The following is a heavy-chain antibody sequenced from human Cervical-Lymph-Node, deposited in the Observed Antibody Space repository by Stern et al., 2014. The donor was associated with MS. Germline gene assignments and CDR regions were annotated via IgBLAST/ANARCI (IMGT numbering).Heavy chain of an antibody. CDR1: GYTFTNYA. Sequence: LVESGSEWKKPGAPVKLSCKASGYTFTNYALNWVRQAPGQGLEWMGWINTNTGTPTYAQGFTGRFVFSLDSSVSTSYLHIKSLKTEDTAVYYCAPGRRYGDGAEYWGQGTLVTVSS. CDR3: APGRRYGDGAEY. J-gene: IGHJ4*02. CDR2: INTNTGTP. V-gene: IGHV7-4-1*02. D-gene: IGHD4-17*01.